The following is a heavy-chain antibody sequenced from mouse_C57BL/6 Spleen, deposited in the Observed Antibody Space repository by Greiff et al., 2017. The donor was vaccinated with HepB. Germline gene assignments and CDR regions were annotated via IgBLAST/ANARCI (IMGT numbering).Heavy chain of an antibody. D-gene: IGHD3-2*02. CDR2: IYPGDGDT. CDR1: GYAFSSYW. Sequence: QVHVKQSGAELVKPGASVKISCKASGYAFSSYWMNWVKQRPGKGLEWIGQIYPGDGDTNYNGKFKGKATLTADKSSSTAYMQLSSLTSEDSAVYFCARPAQATAWFAYWGQGTLVTVSA. CDR3: ARPAQATAWFAY. V-gene: IGHV1-80*01. J-gene: IGHJ3*01.